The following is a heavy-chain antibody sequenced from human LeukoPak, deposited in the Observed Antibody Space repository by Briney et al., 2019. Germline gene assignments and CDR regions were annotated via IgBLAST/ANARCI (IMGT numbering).Heavy chain of an antibody. J-gene: IGHJ6*03. D-gene: IGHD3-16*02. CDR3: ANDPLYHYYMDV. V-gene: IGHV3-23*01. Sequence: GGSLRLSCAAPGFTFSNHAMSWVRQAPGKGLEWVSGINGSGVTTYYADSVNGRFTISRDNSKKTLYLHMNSLRVEDTAIYYCANDPLYHYYMDVWGRGTSVTVSS. CDR1: GFTFSNHA. CDR2: INGSGVTT.